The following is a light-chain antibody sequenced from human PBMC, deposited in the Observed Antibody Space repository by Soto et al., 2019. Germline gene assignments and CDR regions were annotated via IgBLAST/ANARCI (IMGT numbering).Light chain of an antibody. J-gene: IGKJ1*01. CDR3: QQYNNWPRT. CDR1: QSVSSN. CDR2: GAS. V-gene: IGKV3-15*01. Sequence: EIMMTQSPSTLSVYQGERATLSFRASQSVSSNLAWYQQKPGQAPRLLIYGASTRATGIPARFSGSGSGTEFTLTISSLQSEDFAVYYCQQYNNWPRTFGQGTMVDIK.